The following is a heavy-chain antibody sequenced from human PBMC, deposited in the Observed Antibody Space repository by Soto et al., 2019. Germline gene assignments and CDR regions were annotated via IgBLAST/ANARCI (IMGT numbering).Heavy chain of an antibody. J-gene: IGHJ4*02. CDR2: ISTSSSYT. Sequence: QVQLVESGGVLVKPGGSLRLYCAASGFTFSDYYMSWIRQAPGKGLEWVSYISTSSSYTNYADSVKGRFTVSRDNAKNSLYRQMNSLRAEDTAVYYCATAVAVAAPYGYWGQGTLVTVSS. D-gene: IGHD6-19*01. CDR1: GFTFSDYY. CDR3: ATAVAVAAPYGY. V-gene: IGHV3-11*05.